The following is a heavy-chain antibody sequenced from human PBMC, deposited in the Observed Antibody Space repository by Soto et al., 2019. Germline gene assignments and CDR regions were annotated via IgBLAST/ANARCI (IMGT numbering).Heavy chain of an antibody. J-gene: IGHJ6*03. CDR1: GGSVSSDY. CDR2: THNSGNT. D-gene: IGHD6-19*01. Sequence: SETLSLTCTVSGGSVSSDYWSWIRQPPGKGLEWIGYTHNSGNTDYNPSLKSRVTISLDASRNQFSLKLSSVTAADTAVYYCARVGSGWYRPYYYYYMDVWGKGTTVTVSS. V-gene: IGHV4-59*02. CDR3: ARVGSGWYRPYYYYYMDV.